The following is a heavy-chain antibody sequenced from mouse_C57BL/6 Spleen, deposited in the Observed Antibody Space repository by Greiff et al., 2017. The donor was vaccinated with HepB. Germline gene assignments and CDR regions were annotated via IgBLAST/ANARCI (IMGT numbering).Heavy chain of an antibody. Sequence: EVMLVESGGGLVKPGGSLKLSCAASGFTFSSYAMSWVRQTPEKRLEWVATISAGGSYTYYPDNVKGRFTISRDNAKNNLYLQMSHLTSEDTAMYDCAREDDDGRAWFAYWGQGTLVTVSA. CDR2: ISAGGSYT. CDR1: GFTFSSYA. D-gene: IGHD2-4*01. CDR3: AREDDDGRAWFAY. J-gene: IGHJ3*01. V-gene: IGHV5-4*03.